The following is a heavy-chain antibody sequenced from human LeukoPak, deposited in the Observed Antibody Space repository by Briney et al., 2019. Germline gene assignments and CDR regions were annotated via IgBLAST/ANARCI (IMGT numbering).Heavy chain of an antibody. J-gene: IGHJ4*02. CDR1: GGTFSSYA. CDR2: IIPIFGTA. CDR3: ARARPNYYDSSGYYY. Sequence: ASVKVSCKASGGTFSSYAISWVRQAPGQGLEWMGGIIPIFGTANYAQKFQGRVTITTDESTSTAYMELSSLRSEDTAVYYCARARPNYYDSSGYYYWGQGTLVTVSP. V-gene: IGHV1-69*05. D-gene: IGHD3-22*01.